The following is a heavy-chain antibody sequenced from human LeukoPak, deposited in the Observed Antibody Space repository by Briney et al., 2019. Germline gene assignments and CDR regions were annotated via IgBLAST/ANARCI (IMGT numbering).Heavy chain of an antibody. CDR1: GFTFSNYA. J-gene: IGHJ4*02. Sequence: GGSLRLSCAASGFTFSNYAMHWVRQAPGKGLEWVALISYDGSNKYYADSVKGRFTISRDSSKNTLYLQMNSLRAEDTAVYYCAKGLSMVATTGFDYWGQGTLVTVSS. CDR3: AKGLSMVATTGFDY. V-gene: IGHV3-30*18. D-gene: IGHD5-12*01. CDR2: ISYDGSNK.